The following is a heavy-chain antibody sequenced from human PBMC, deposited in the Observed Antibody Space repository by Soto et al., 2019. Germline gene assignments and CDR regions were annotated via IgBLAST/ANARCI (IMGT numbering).Heavy chain of an antibody. Sequence: SQTLSLTCAISGDSVSSNSAAWNWIRQSPSRGLEWLGRTYYRSKWYNDYAVSVKSRITINPATSKNQFSLQLNSVTPEDTAVYYCARDRGFTMVRGLNWFDPWDQRTPVTVSS. V-gene: IGHV6-1*01. CDR3: ARDRGFTMVRGLNWFDP. CDR1: GDSVSSNSAA. J-gene: IGHJ5*02. D-gene: IGHD3-10*01. CDR2: TYYRSKWYN.